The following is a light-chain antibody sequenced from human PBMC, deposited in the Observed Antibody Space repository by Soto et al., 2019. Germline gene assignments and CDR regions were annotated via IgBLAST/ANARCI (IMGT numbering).Light chain of an antibody. V-gene: IGKV2-30*02. CDR2: KVS. J-gene: IGKJ2*01. Sequence: DVVMTQSSLSLPVTLGQPASISCRSSQSLVHSDGDIYLNWFQQRPGQSPRRLIYKVSNRDSGVPDRLSGSGSGTDFTLKISRVEAEDIGVYYCMQGTHWPFTFGQGTKLEIK. CDR3: MQGTHWPFT. CDR1: QSLVHSDGDIY.